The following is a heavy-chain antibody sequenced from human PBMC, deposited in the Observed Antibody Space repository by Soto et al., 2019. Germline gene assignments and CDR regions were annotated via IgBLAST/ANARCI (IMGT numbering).Heavy chain of an antibody. CDR2: ICSSGST. D-gene: IGHD5-18*01. CDR3: ARETSDTYGFVIGD. V-gene: IGHV3-66*01. J-gene: IGHJ4*02. Sequence: GGSLRLSCAASGFTFSSYWMHWVRQAPGKGLEWVSVICSSGSTYYADSVKGRFTISRDNAKNSLFLQMNSLRDEDTGVYYCARETSDTYGFVIGDWGQGALVTVSS. CDR1: GFTFSSYW.